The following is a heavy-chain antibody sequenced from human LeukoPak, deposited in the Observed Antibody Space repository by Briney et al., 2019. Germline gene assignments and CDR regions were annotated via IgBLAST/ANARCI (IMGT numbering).Heavy chain of an antibody. D-gene: IGHD6-19*01. V-gene: IGHV3-23*01. Sequence: GGSLRLSCAAPGFTFSSYAMSWVRQAPGKGLEWVSAISGSGGSTYYADSVKGRFTISRDNSKNTPYLQMNSLRAEDTAVYYCAKEIEGIAVAGSYLDYWGQGTLVTVSS. CDR1: GFTFSSYA. J-gene: IGHJ4*02. CDR2: ISGSGGST. CDR3: AKEIEGIAVAGSYLDY.